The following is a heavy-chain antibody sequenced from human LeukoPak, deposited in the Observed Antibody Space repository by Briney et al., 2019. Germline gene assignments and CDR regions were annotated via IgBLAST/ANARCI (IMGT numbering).Heavy chain of an antibody. Sequence: ASVKVSCKASGYTFTSYGISWVRQAPGQGLEWMGWISAYNGNTNYAQKIQGRVTMTTDTSTSTAYMELRSLRSDDTAVYYCARDPPAYYYGSGSYSWFDPWGQGTLVTVSS. CDR3: ARDPPAYYYGSGSYSWFDP. D-gene: IGHD3-10*01. J-gene: IGHJ5*02. CDR2: ISAYNGNT. V-gene: IGHV1-18*01. CDR1: GYTFTSYG.